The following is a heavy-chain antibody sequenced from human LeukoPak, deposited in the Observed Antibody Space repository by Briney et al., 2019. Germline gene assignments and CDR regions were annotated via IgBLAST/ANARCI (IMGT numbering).Heavy chain of an antibody. CDR2: ISSSSSTI. CDR3: ARDQDRVTIFGVVIPHEDAYGMDV. J-gene: IGHJ6*02. CDR1: GFTFSSYS. V-gene: IGHV3-48*02. D-gene: IGHD3-3*01. Sequence: GGSLRLSCAASGFTFSSYSMNWVRQAPGKGLEWVSYISSSSSTIYYADSVKGRFTISRDNAKNSLYLQMNSLRDEDTAVYYCARDQDRVTIFGVVIPHEDAYGMDVWGQGTTVTVSS.